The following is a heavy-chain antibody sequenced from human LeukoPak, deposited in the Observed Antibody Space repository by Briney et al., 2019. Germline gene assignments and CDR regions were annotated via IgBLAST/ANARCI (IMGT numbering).Heavy chain of an antibody. CDR1: GGSIGRSSYF. CDR2: IYYSGSA. D-gene: IGHD5-24*01. V-gene: IGHV4-39*01. CDR3: ARVFEMATIRKLYYFDH. Sequence: SETLSLTCRVSGGSIGRSSYFWGWIRQPPGKGPEWIGSIYYSGSAYYNPSLRSRVTISVDTSKNQFSLKFSSVTAADTAIYYCARVFEMATIRKLYYFDHWGQGTLVTVSS. J-gene: IGHJ4*02.